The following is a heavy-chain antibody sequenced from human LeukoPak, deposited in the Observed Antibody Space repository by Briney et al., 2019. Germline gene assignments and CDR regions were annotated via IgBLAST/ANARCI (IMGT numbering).Heavy chain of an antibody. D-gene: IGHD6-13*01. J-gene: IGHJ4*02. Sequence: PSETLSLTCSVSGGSISTYYWSWIRQPPGKGLEWTGYNYNRGTTNYNPSLKSRVTISVDRSKNQFSLSLTSVTAADTAVYYCARERASAGPHFEHWGRGILVTVSS. V-gene: IGHV4-59*01. CDR3: ARERASAGPHFEH. CDR1: GGSISTYY. CDR2: NYNRGTT.